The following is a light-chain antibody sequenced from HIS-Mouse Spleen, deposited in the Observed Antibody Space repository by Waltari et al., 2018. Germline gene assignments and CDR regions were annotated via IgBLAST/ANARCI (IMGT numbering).Light chain of an antibody. V-gene: IGLV3-10*01. CDR3: YSTDSSGNHRV. J-gene: IGLJ2*01. CDR2: EDS. CDR1: ALPKKY. Sequence: SYELTQPPSVSVSPGQTARITCSGDALPKKYAYWYQQKSGQAPVLVIYEDSKRPSGTTENFSGSSSGTMATLTISGAQVEDEADYYCYSTDSSGNHRVFGGGTKLTVL.